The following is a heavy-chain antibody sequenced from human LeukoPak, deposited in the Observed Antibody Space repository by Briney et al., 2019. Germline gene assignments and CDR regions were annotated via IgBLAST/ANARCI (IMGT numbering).Heavy chain of an antibody. CDR3: ARAYPYYDSSGYYYMFDY. CDR1: GFSFSHYA. D-gene: IGHD3-22*01. J-gene: IGHJ4*02. Sequence: GGSLRLSCAGSGFSFSHYAINWVRQAPGKGLEWVSSITSSSDYIYYADSVKGRFTISRDNAKNLLYLQMNSLRAEDTAVYYCARAYPYYDSSGYYYMFDYWGQGTLVTVSS. CDR2: ITSSSDYI. V-gene: IGHV3-21*01.